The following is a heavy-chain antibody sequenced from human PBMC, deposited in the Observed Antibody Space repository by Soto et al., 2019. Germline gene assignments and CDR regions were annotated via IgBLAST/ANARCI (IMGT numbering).Heavy chain of an antibody. CDR1: GGSISSGDYY. J-gene: IGHJ5*02. V-gene: IGHV4-30-4*01. Sequence: QVQLQESGPGLVKPSQTLSLTCTVSGGSISSGDYYWSWIRQPPGKGLEWIGYIYYSGSTYYNPSLKRRVTISVDTSKNQFSLKLSSVTAADTAVYYCARAILVPAATRQNWFDPWGQGTLVTVSS. CDR3: ARAILVPAATRQNWFDP. CDR2: IYYSGST. D-gene: IGHD2-2*01.